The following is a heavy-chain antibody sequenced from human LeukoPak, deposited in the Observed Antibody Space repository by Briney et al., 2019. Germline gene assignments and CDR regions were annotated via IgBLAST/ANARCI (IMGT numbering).Heavy chain of an antibody. V-gene: IGHV4-39*02. D-gene: IGHD3-3*01. CDR3: AREPPGRILRFLEWSISRNWFDP. CDR1: GGSISSSSYY. Sequence: SETLSLTCTVSGGSISSSSYYWGWIRQPPGKGLEWIGSIYYSGSTYYNPSPKSRVTISVDTSKNQFSLKLSSVTAADTAVYYCAREPPGRILRFLEWSISRNWFDPWGQGTLVTVSS. J-gene: IGHJ5*02. CDR2: IYYSGST.